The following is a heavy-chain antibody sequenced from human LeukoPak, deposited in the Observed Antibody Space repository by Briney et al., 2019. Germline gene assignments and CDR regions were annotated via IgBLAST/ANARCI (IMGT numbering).Heavy chain of an antibody. CDR3: ARRADCGGDCTLDY. CDR1: GYTFTDYF. J-gene: IGHJ4*01. Sequence: GASVKVSCKASGYTFTDYFIHWVRQAPGQGLEWMGWMSPNSGDANYALKFQGRVTMTKDPSISTAYMELNRLTSDDTALYYCARRADCGGDCTLDYWGQGTLVTVSS. D-gene: IGHD2-21*01. CDR2: MSPNSGDA. V-gene: IGHV1-2*02.